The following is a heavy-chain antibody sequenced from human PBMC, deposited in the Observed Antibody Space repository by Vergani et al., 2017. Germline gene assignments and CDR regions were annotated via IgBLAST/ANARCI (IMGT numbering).Heavy chain of an antibody. D-gene: IGHD3-10*01. CDR3: ARSRSRRFGELLGHNWFDP. Sequence: QVQLVPSGAEVKKPGASVKVSCKASGYTFTSYDINWVRQATGQGLEWMGWMNPNSGNTGYAQKFQGRVTMTRNTSISTAYMELSSLRSEDTAVYYCARSRSRRFGELLGHNWFDPWGQGTLVTVSS. CDR2: MNPNSGNT. J-gene: IGHJ5*02. V-gene: IGHV1-8*01. CDR1: GYTFTSYD.